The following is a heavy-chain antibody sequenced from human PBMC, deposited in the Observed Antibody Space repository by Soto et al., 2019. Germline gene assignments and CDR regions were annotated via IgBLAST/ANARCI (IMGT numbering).Heavy chain of an antibody. Sequence: EVQLVESGGGLVKPGGSLRLSCAASRFIFNNFALNWVRQAPGKGLEWVSSISSGSKYISYADSVKGRFTISRDNARNSLYLEMNTLRAEDTAVYYCARDTRTGYCSGISCFYYGLDVWGQGTTVTVSS. CDR2: ISSGSKYI. V-gene: IGHV3-21*01. CDR1: RFIFNNFA. D-gene: IGHD2-2*01. CDR3: ARDTRTGYCSGISCFYYGLDV. J-gene: IGHJ6*02.